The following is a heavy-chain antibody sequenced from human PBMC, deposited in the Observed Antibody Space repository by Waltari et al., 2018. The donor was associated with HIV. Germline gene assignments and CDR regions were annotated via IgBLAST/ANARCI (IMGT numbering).Heavy chain of an antibody. CDR2: IYYRGNT. CDR1: GGSIGSYS. D-gene: IGHD4-4*01. V-gene: IGHV4-59*01. Sequence: QVQLQESGPGLVKPSETLSLTCTVSGGSIGSYSWSWIRQPPGKGLEWIGSIYYRGNTKYNASLKGLVTISVDTSKNQFSLNLSSVTAADTAVYYCARVDYNSFYYYYYMDVWGKGTTVTVSS. J-gene: IGHJ6*03. CDR3: ARVDYNSFYYYYYMDV.